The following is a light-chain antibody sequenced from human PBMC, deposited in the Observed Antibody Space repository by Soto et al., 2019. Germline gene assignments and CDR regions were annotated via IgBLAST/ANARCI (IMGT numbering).Light chain of an antibody. V-gene: IGLV1-51*01. Sequence: QSVLTQPPSVSAAPGQKVTISCSGSTSNIGNNFVFWYQQLPGTAPKLLIDDNNERPSGIPDRFSGSNSGTSATLGITGLQTGDEADYYCGTWDSTLSAGVFGGGTKLTVL. CDR3: GTWDSTLSAGV. CDR1: TSNIGNNF. J-gene: IGLJ3*02. CDR2: DNN.